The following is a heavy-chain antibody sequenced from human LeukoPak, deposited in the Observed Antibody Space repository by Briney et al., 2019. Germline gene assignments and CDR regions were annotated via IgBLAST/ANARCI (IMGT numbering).Heavy chain of an antibody. V-gene: IGHV4-34*01. CDR1: GGSFSGYY. CDR2: INHSGST. CDR3: ARGRIVGATYGWFDP. D-gene: IGHD1-26*01. Sequence: SETLSLTCAVYGGSFSGYYWSWLRQPPGKGLEWLGEINHSGSTNYNPSLKSRVTISVDTSKNQFSLKLSSVTAADTAVYYCARGRIVGATYGWFDPWGQGTLVTVSS. J-gene: IGHJ5*02.